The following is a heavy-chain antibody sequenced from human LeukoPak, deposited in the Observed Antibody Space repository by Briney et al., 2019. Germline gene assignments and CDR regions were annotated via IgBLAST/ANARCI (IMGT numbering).Heavy chain of an antibody. CDR3: ARDPYYYGSGDY. V-gene: IGHV4-59*01. CDR2: IYYSGST. J-gene: IGHJ4*02. Sequence: PSETLSLTCTVSGGSIRSYWSWIRQPAGKGLEWIGYIYYSGSTNYNPSLKSRVTISVDTSKNQFSLKLSSVTAADTAVYYCARDPYYYGSGDYWGQGTLVTVSS. D-gene: IGHD3-10*01. CDR1: GGSIRSY.